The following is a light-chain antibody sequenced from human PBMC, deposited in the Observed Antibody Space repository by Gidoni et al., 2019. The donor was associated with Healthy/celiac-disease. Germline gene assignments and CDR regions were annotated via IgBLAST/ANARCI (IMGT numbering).Light chain of an antibody. Sequence: EIVLTQSPGTLSLSPGERATLSCRASQSVSSSYLAWYQQKPGQAPRLLIYGASSRATGIQDRFSGSGYGTDFNLTISRLEPEDVAVYYCQQYGSSLFTFGTGTKVDIK. CDR3: QQYGSSLFT. J-gene: IGKJ3*01. CDR1: QSVSSSY. CDR2: GAS. V-gene: IGKV3-20*01.